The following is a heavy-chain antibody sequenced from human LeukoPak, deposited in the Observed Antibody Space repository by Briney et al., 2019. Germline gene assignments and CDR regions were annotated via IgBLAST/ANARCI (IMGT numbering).Heavy chain of an antibody. V-gene: IGHV3-74*01. D-gene: IGHD6-6*01. CDR3: ARGPNSNWSGLDF. CDR1: GLTFSSHW. Sequence: HTGGSLRLSCAASGLTFSSHWMHWARQLPGKGLVWVSRISPTGSTTSYADSVKGRFTVSRDNAKNTLYLQVNNLRAEDTAVYYCARGPNSNWSGLDFWGQGTLLTVSS. J-gene: IGHJ4*02. CDR2: ISPTGSTT.